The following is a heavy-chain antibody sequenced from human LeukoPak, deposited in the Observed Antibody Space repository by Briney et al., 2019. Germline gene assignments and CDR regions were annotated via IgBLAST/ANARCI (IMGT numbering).Heavy chain of an antibody. J-gene: IGHJ6*02. CDR2: INPDSGGT. V-gene: IGHV1-2*02. CDR1: GYTFTGYY. Sequence: ASVKVSCKASGYTFTGYYMHWVRQAPGQGREWMGWINPDSGGTNYAQKFQGRVTMTRDTSISTAYMELSRPRSDDTAVYYCARERPVLLWFGVINYGMDVWGQGTTVTVSS. D-gene: IGHD3-10*01. CDR3: ARERPVLLWFGVINYGMDV.